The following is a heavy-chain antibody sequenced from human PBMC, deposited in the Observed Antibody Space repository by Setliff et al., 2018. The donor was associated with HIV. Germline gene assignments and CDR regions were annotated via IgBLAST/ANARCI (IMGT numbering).Heavy chain of an antibody. CDR1: GFTFSSYS. D-gene: IGHD6-13*01. CDR2: ISSSSSTI. Sequence: GGSLSLSCAASGFTFSSYSMNWVRQAPGKGLEWVSSISSSSSTIYYADSVKGRFTISRDNAKNSLYLQMNSRRAEDTAVYYCARPTGYSSSWYPLDAFDIWGQGTMVTVSS. J-gene: IGHJ3*02. CDR3: ARPTGYSSSWYPLDAFDI. V-gene: IGHV3-48*01.